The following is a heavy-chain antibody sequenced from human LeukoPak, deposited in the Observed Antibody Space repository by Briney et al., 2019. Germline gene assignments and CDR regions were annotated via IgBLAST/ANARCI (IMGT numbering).Heavy chain of an antibody. V-gene: IGHV3-48*04. CDR2: ISSSGSTI. J-gene: IGHJ4*02. CDR3: ARVGGGNYYDSSGYIDY. CDR1: GFTFSSYS. Sequence: GGSLRLSCAASGFTFSSYSMMWVRQAPGKGLEWVSYISSSGSTIYYADSVKGRFTISRDNAKNSLYLQMNSLRAEDTAAYYCARVGGGNYYDSSGYIDYWGQGTLVTVSS. D-gene: IGHD3-22*01.